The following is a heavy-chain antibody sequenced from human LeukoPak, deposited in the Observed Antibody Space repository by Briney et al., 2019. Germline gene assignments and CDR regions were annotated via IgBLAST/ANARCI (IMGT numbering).Heavy chain of an antibody. Sequence: GGSLRLSCVASGFTFSSYWMTWVRQAPGKGLEWVANIKTDGSLIYYVDSVKGRFTISRDNTKNSLYLQMNSLRVEDTAVYYCARDLNWETYWGQGTLVSVSS. CDR2: IKTDGSLI. D-gene: IGHD7-27*01. V-gene: IGHV3-7*01. CDR3: ARDLNWETY. J-gene: IGHJ4*02. CDR1: GFTFSSYW.